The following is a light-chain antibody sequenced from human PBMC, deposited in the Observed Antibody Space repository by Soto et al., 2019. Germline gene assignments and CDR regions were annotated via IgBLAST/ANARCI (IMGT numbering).Light chain of an antibody. CDR2: EGS. CDR3: CSYAGSSTWV. CDR1: SSDVGSYNL. V-gene: IGLV2-23*01. J-gene: IGLJ3*02. Sequence: QSALTQPASVSGSPGQSITISCTGTSSDVGSYNLVSWYQQHPGKAPKLMIYEGSRRPSGVSNRFSGSKSVNTASLTISGLQPEDEADYYCCSYAGSSTWVFGGGTKLTVL.